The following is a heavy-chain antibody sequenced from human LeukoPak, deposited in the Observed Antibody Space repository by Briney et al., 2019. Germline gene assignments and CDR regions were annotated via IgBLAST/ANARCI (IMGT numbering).Heavy chain of an antibody. CDR3: AKARIAAAGTGAFDV. CDR1: GFTVSSYG. J-gene: IGHJ3*01. D-gene: IGHD6-13*01. CDR2: FCDTDGSV. V-gene: IGHV3-23*01. Sequence: GGSLRLSCAASGFTVSSYGMTWVRLAPGKGLEWVSAFCDTDGSVQYAESVTGRFTISRDNSKNSLYLQMNSLRDEDTAVYYCAKARIAAAGTGAFDVWGQGTMVTVSS.